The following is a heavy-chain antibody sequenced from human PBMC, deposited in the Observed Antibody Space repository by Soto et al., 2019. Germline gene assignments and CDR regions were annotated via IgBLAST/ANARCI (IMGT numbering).Heavy chain of an antibody. J-gene: IGHJ4*01. Sequence: VESGGALVQPGGSLRLSCAASGLTFNAHWMSWFRQAPGKGPEWVASIKKEGGEEVYVDSVQGRFSISRDDSQNLVFLQMNSLRAEDTYIYYCVGSSGWIFEYWSHGTLVTVSS. V-gene: IGHV3-7*03. CDR2: IKKEGGEE. CDR1: GLTFNAHW. CDR3: VGSSGWIFEY. D-gene: IGHD6-19*01.